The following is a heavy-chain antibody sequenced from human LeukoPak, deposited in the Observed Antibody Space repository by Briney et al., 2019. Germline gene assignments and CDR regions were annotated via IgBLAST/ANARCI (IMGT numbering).Heavy chain of an antibody. D-gene: IGHD6-19*01. CDR1: GFTFSTYS. CDR2: ISSSSSYI. J-gene: IGHJ5*02. V-gene: IGHV3-21*01. Sequence: GGSLRLSCAASGFTFSTYSMNWVRQAPGKGLEWVSSISSSSSYIYYADSVKGRFTISRDNAKNSLYLQMNSLRAEDTAVYYCARDPESSGWYEGSNWFDPWGQGTLVTVSS. CDR3: ARDPESSGWYEGSNWFDP.